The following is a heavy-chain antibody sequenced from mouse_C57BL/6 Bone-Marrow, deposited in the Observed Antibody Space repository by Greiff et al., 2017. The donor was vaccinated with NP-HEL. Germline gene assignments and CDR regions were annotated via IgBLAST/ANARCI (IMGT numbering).Heavy chain of an antibody. CDR1: GYTFTSYT. V-gene: IGHV1-4*01. CDR3: ARGSAHYYGSSSPYYAMDY. CDR2: INPSSGYT. D-gene: IGHD1-1*01. J-gene: IGHJ4*01. Sequence: QVQLKQSGAELARPGASVKMSCKASGYTFTSYTMHWVKQRPGQGLEWIGYINPSSGYTKYNQKFKDKATLTADKSSSTAYMQLSSLTSEDSAVYYCARGSAHYYGSSSPYYAMDYWGQGTSVTVSS.